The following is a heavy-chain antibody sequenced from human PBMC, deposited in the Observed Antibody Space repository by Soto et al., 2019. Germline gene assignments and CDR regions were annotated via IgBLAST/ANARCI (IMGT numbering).Heavy chain of an antibody. CDR1: GFTFSDYY. J-gene: IGHJ4*02. CDR3: ATSGSPRTSVDY. Sequence: PGGSLRLSCAASGFTFSDYYMSWIRQAPGKGREWVSYISSSSSYTNYADSVKGRFTISRDNAKNSLYLQMNSLRAEDTAVYYCATSGSPRTSVDYWGQGTLVTVS. V-gene: IGHV3-11*06. CDR2: ISSSSSYT. D-gene: IGHD1-26*01.